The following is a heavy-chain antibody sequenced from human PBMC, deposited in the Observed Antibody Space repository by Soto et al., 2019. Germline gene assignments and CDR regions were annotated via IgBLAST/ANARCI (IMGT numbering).Heavy chain of an antibody. CDR1: GFTFSSYA. CDR2: ISYDGSNK. CDR3: ARRPDPIAAAYFDY. D-gene: IGHD6-13*01. Sequence: PGGSLRLSCAASGFTFSSYAMHWVRQAPGKGLEWVAVISYDGSNKYYADSVKGRFTISRDNSKNTLYLQMNSLRAEDTAVYYCARRPDPIAAAYFDYWGQGTLVTVSS. V-gene: IGHV3-30-3*01. J-gene: IGHJ4*02.